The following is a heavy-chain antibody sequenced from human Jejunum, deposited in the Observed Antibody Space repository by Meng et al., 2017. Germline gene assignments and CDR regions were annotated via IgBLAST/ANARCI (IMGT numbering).Heavy chain of an antibody. CDR2: INPRDGST. V-gene: IGHV1-46*02. J-gene: IGHJ5*02. CDR3: ARIARSSTAIDP. CDR1: GYTFNTYH. Sequence: QVQLVQSRAEVKMPGASVKISCKASGYTFNTYHMHWVRQAPGQGPEWMGVINPRDGSTTYAQKFQGRLTVTTDTPTSTAYMQLTGLTSEDTAVYYCARIARSSTAIDPWGQGTLVTVSS. D-gene: IGHD2-21*01.